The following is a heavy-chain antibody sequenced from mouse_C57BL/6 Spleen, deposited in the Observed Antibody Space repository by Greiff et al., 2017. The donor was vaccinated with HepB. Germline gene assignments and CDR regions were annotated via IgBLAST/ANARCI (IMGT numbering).Heavy chain of an antibody. CDR3: ARASGYYAMDY. CDR1: GYAFSSYW. Sequence: VKLVESGAELVKPGASVKISCKASGYAFSSYWMNWVKQRPGKGLEWIGQIYPGDGDTNYNGKFKGKATLTADKSSSTAYMQLSSLTSEDSAVYFCARASGYYAMDYWGQGTSVTVSS. D-gene: IGHD3-1*01. J-gene: IGHJ4*01. V-gene: IGHV1-80*01. CDR2: IYPGDGDT.